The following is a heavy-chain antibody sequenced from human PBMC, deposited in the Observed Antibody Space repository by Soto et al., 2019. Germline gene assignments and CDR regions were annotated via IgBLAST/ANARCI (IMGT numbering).Heavy chain of an antibody. J-gene: IGHJ6*02. CDR3: AKPLGGYYYYGMEV. Sequence: GGSLRLSCAPSGFTFRDFAMIWVRQAPGKRLEWVSAISGSGETPYYADSVKGRFIISRDNFRNTLYLQMSSLRAEDTAVYYCAKPLGGYYYYGMEVWGQGTTVTVSS. CDR1: GFTFRDFA. CDR2: ISGSGETP. V-gene: IGHV3-23*01.